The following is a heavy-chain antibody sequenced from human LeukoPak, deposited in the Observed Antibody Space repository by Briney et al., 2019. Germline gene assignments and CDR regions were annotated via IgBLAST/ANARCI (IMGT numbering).Heavy chain of an antibody. CDR2: ISAYNGNT. CDR1: GYTFTSYG. D-gene: IGHD5-18*01. Sequence: ASVKVSCKASGYTFTSYGISWVRQAPGQGLEWMGWISAYNGNTNYAQKLQGRVTMTTDTSTSTAYMELRSLRSDDTAVYYCAREKIQSYGYHKFDYWGQGTLVTVSS. V-gene: IGHV1-18*01. J-gene: IGHJ4*02. CDR3: AREKIQSYGYHKFDY.